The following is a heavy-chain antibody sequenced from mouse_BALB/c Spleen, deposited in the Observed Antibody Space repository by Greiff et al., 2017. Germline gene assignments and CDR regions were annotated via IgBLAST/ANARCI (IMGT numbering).Heavy chain of an antibody. J-gene: IGHJ2*01. CDR1: GFSLTSYG. Sequence: VQLQQSGPGLVALSQSLSITCTVSGFSLTSYGVHWVRQPPGKGLEWLGVIWAGGSTNYNSALMSRLSISKDNSKSQVFLKMNSLQTDDTAMYYCARESLYYGSSYYFDYWGQGTTLTVSS. CDR2: IWAGGST. V-gene: IGHV2-9*02. D-gene: IGHD1-1*01. CDR3: ARESLYYGSSYYFDY.